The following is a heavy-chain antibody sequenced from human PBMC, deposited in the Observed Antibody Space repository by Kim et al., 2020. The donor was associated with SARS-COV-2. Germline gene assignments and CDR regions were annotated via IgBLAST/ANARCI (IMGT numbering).Heavy chain of an antibody. Sequence: GGSLRLSCAASGFTFNNAWMSWVRQAPGKGLEWVGHIKSKSDGGTTDYAAPVKGRFTISRDDSKNTLSLQMNSLKTEDTAVYYCTTEALLWFGEFLFFYWGQGALVTVSS. J-gene: IGHJ4*02. CDR2: IKSKSDGGTT. D-gene: IGHD3-10*01. CDR3: TTEALLWFGEFLFFY. V-gene: IGHV3-15*01. CDR1: GFTFNNAW.